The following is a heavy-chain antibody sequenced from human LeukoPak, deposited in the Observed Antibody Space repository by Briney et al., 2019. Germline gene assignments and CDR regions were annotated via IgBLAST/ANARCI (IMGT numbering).Heavy chain of an antibody. CDR3: ARPVVAAAGTGLAFDI. V-gene: IGHV5-51*01. CDR1: GYSFTSYW. J-gene: IGHJ3*02. Sequence: GESLKISCKGSGYSFTSYWIGWVRQMPGKGLEWMGIIYPGDSDTRYSPSFQGQVTISADKSISTAYLQWGSLKASDTAMYYCARPVVAAAGTGLAFDIWGQGTMVTVSS. CDR2: IYPGDSDT. D-gene: IGHD6-13*01.